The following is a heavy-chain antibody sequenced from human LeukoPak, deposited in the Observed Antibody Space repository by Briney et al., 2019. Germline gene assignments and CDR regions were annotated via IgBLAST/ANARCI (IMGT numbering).Heavy chain of an antibody. V-gene: IGHV4-34*01. CDR3: AREGGFYRPLDY. Sequence: PSETLSLTCAVYGGSLSGYYWNWIRQRPGKGLEWIGEINHSGGTNYSPSFRSRVTISVDTSKSLFSLKLSSVTAADTAVYYCAREGGFYRPLDYSGQGTLVTVSS. CDR2: INHSGGT. D-gene: IGHD6-25*01. J-gene: IGHJ4*02. CDR1: GGSLSGYY.